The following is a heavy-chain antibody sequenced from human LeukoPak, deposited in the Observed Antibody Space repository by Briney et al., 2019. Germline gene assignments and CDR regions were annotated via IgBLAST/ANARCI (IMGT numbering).Heavy chain of an antibody. V-gene: IGHV1-18*01. CDR2: INPQKRDT. Sequence: GASVKVSCKASGYTFSSYGINSVRVNPGRGPEWRASINPQKRDTHYAQNFQGRVTVTAGTSTNTAYMELRSLRSDDTAIYYCARRKYGADYNGMDVWGQGTTVTVSS. CDR1: GYTFSSYG. J-gene: IGHJ6*02. D-gene: IGHD4/OR15-4a*01. CDR3: ARRKYGADYNGMDV.